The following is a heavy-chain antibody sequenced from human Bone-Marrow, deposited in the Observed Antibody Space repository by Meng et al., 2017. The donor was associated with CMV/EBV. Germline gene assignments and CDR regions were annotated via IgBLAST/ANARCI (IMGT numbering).Heavy chain of an antibody. CDR2: LNPDSGTT. V-gene: IGHV1-2*02. CDR1: GYTLNDNY. J-gene: IGHJ5*02. D-gene: IGHD6-13*01. CDR3: ARAQAIGAANWCDP. Sequence: ASVKVSCKASGYTLNDNYIHWVRQAPGQGLEWMGWLNPDSGTTKYAQKFQDRVTLTRDMSINTAYMDLSRLKFDDTADYFCARAQAIGAANWCDPWGQGTLDPVSS.